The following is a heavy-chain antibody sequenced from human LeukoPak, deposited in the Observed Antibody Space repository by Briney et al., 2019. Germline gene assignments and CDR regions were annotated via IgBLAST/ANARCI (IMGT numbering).Heavy chain of an antibody. CDR1: GYSFTSYW. Sequence: PGESLQISCKGSGYSFTSYWIGWVRPMPGKGLGWMGIIYPGDSDTRYSPSFQGQVTISADKSISTAYLQWSSLKASDTAMYYCARQAAYCSGGSCYGDYWGQGTLVTVSS. CDR2: IYPGDSDT. CDR3: ARQAAYCSGGSCYGDY. V-gene: IGHV5-51*01. J-gene: IGHJ4*02. D-gene: IGHD2-15*01.